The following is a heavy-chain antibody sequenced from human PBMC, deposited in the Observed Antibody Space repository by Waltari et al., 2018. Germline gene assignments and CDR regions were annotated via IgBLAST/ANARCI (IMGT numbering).Heavy chain of an antibody. CDR1: GYTFTTYA. CDR2: INTDNGNT. D-gene: IGHD4-17*01. J-gene: IGHJ6*02. V-gene: IGHV1-3*04. Sequence: QVQLVQSGAEVKSPGASVRVSCKASGYTFTTYAIHWVRQAHGHRLEWMGWINTDNGNTKYSQKFQGRVTITRDTSASTASLELSSLRSEDTAVYYCARISEVTTSGDYYGLDVWGQGTTVTVSS. CDR3: ARISEVTTSGDYYGLDV.